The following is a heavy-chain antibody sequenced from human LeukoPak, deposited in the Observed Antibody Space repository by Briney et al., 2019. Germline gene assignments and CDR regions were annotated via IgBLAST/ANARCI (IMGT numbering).Heavy chain of an antibody. V-gene: IGHV3-11*04. J-gene: IGHJ3*02. CDR2: ISSSGNTI. CDR1: GFTFSDHY. Sequence: KPGGSLRLSCVASGFTFSDHYMDWVRQAPGKGLEWVSYISSSGNTISYADSVKGRFTISRDNAKNSLYLQVISLRAEDTAVYYCARGPSIAARYDAFDIWGQGTMVTVSS. CDR3: ARGPSIAARYDAFDI. D-gene: IGHD6-6*01.